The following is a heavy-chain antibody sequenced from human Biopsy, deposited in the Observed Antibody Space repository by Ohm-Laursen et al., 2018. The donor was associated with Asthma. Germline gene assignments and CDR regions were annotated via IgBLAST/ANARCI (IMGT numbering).Heavy chain of an antibody. CDR1: GFAVSRDH. CDR3: ARGDSSNWSHYYFDY. V-gene: IGHV3-53*01. D-gene: IGHD3-22*01. J-gene: IGHJ4*02. CDR2: IYSGGTS. Sequence: SLRLSCSASGFAVSRDHMFWVRQAPGKGLEWVSVIYSGGTSHTADSVRGRFTISRDYSKNTLYLQMHSLGAEDTAVYYCARGDSSNWSHYYFDYWGRGTLVTVSS.